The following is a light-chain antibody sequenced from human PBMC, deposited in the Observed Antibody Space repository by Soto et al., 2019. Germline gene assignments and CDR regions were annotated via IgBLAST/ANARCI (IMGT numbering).Light chain of an antibody. V-gene: IGKV3-20*01. J-gene: IGKJ1*01. CDR1: QSVTSSY. CDR2: GAS. CDR3: QQYGSSPWT. Sequence: EIVLTQSPGTLSLSPGERATLSCRASQSVTSSYLAWYQQKPGQAPRLLIYGASSRATGIPDRFSDSGSETDFTVTISRLEPEDFAVYYCQQYGSSPWTFGQGTKVEIK.